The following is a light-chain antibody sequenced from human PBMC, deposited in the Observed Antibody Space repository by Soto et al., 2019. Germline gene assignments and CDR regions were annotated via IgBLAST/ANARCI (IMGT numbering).Light chain of an antibody. J-gene: IGLJ1*01. V-gene: IGLV2-23*01. CDR2: EGS. CDR1: SSDVGSYNL. CDR3: CSYAGSSTYV. Sequence: PASVSGSPGQSITTSCTGTSSDVGSYNLVSWYQQHPGKAPKLMIYEGSKRPSGVSNRFSGSKSGNTASLTISGLQAEDEADYYCCSYAGSSTYVFGTGTKVT.